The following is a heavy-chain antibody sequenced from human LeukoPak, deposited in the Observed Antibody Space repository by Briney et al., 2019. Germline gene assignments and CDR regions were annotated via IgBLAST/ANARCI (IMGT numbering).Heavy chain of an antibody. V-gene: IGHV3-23*01. CDR3: ARDLGTGTPFDY. CDR2: ISGNGRST. Sequence: GGSLRLSCAASGFTFSSYVMSWVRQAPGKGLEWVSSISGNGRSTYYADSVKGRFTISRDNAKNTVYLQMNSLRVEDTAVYYCARDLGTGTPFDYWGQGTLVTVSS. J-gene: IGHJ4*02. D-gene: IGHD1-7*01. CDR1: GFTFSSYV.